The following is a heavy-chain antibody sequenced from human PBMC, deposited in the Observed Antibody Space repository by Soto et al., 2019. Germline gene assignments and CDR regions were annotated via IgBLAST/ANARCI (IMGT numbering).Heavy chain of an antibody. J-gene: IGHJ6*02. V-gene: IGHV4-59*01. CDR3: ARVGRGYSYGRHYYYYGMDV. CDR2: IYYSGST. D-gene: IGHD5-18*01. Sequence: SETLSLTCTVSGGSISSYYWSWIRQPPGKGLEWIGYIYYSGSTNYNPSLKSRVTISVDTSKNQFSLKLSSVTAADTAVYYCARVGRGYSYGRHYYYYGMDVWGHGTTVTVYS. CDR1: GGSISSYY.